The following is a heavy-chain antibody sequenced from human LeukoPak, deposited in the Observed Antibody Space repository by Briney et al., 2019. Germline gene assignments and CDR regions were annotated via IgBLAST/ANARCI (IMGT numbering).Heavy chain of an antibody. CDR1: GFTFSSYS. CDR2: ISSSSSYI. CDR3: ARFEGLSPQFDY. D-gene: IGHD3-16*02. J-gene: IGHJ4*02. Sequence: GGSLRLSCAASGFTFSSYSMNWVRQAPGKGLEWVSSISSSSSYIYYADSVKGRFTISRDNAKNSLYLQMNSLRAEDTAVYYCARFEGLSPQFDYWGQGTLVTVSS. V-gene: IGHV3-21*01.